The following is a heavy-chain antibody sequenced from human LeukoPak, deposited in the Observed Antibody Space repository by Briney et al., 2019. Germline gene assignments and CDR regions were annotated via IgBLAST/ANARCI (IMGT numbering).Heavy chain of an antibody. CDR3: AKITLSGRLHAGQDAFDI. CDR1: GFTFSSYA. CDR2: ISGSGGST. Sequence: PGGSLRLSCAASGFTFSSYAMSWVRQAPGKGLEWVSAISGSGGSTYYADSVKGRFTISRDNSKNTLYLQMNSLRAEDTAVYYCAKITLSGRLHAGQDAFDIWGQGTMVTVSS. D-gene: IGHD1-26*01. V-gene: IGHV3-23*01. J-gene: IGHJ3*02.